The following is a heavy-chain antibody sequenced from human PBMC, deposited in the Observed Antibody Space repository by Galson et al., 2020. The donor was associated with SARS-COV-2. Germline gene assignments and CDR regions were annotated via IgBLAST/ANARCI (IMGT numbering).Heavy chain of an antibody. Sequence: SETLSLTCTVSGGSISSGGYYWSWIRQHPGKGLEWIGYIYYSGSTYYNPSLKSRVTISVDTSKNQFSLKLSSVTAADTAVYYCARVPKAGITGTRASLGGLWYFDYWGQGTLVTVSS. CDR2: IYYSGST. J-gene: IGHJ4*02. CDR1: GGSISSGGYY. D-gene: IGHD1-7*01. CDR3: ARVPKAGITGTRASLGGLWYFDY. V-gene: IGHV4-31*03.